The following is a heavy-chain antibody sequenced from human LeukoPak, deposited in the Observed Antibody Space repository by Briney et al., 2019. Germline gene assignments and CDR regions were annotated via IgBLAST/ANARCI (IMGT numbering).Heavy chain of an antibody. CDR3: SRRGVAYYYYGMDV. CDR2: IKSKTDGGTT. J-gene: IGHJ6*02. D-gene: IGHD2-15*01. V-gene: IGHV3-15*01. CDR1: GFTFSNAW. Sequence: GGSLRLSCAASGFTFSNAWMSWVRQAPGKGLEWVGRIKSKTDGGTTDYAAPVKGRFTISRDDSKNTLYLQMNSLKTEDTAVYYGSRRGVAYYYYGMDVWGQGTTVTVSS.